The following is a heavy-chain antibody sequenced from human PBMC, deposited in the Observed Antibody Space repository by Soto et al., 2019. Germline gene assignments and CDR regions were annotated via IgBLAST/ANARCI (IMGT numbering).Heavy chain of an antibody. CDR3: ARAQDYYDSSGYYF. D-gene: IGHD3-22*01. CDR1: GGSISSYY. V-gene: IGHV4-34*01. CDR2: INHSGST. Sequence: SETLSLTCTVSGGSISSYYWSWIRQPPGKGLEWIGEINHSGSTNYNPSLKSRVTISVDTSKNQFSLKLSSVTAADTAVYYCARAQDYYDSSGYYFWGQGTLVTVSS. J-gene: IGHJ4*02.